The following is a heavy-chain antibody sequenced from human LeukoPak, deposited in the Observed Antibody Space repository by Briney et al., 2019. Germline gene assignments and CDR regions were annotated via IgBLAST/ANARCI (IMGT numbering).Heavy chain of an antibody. V-gene: IGHV4-59*08. CDR3: ARRNDFYI. CDR1: GGSINSFY. J-gene: IGHJ3*02. Sequence: SETLSLTCTVSGGSINSFYWGWIRQPPGKGLEWIGYIYYSGSTNYNPSLKSRVTISVDTSKNQFSLKLRAVTAADTAVYYCARRNDFYIWGQGTMVTVSS. CDR2: IYYSGST.